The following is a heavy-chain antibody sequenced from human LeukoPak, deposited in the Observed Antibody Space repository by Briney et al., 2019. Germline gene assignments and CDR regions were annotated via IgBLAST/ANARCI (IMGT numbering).Heavy chain of an antibody. Sequence: ASVKVSCEASGYTFTSYGISWVRQAPGQGLEWMGWISAYNGNTNYAQKLQGRVTMTTDTSTSTAYVELRSLRSDDTAVYYCARLGVWGGFSDYYYYYGMDVWGQGTTVTVSS. V-gene: IGHV1-18*01. D-gene: IGHD3-3*01. CDR3: ARLGVWGGFSDYYYYYGMDV. CDR1: GYTFTSYG. J-gene: IGHJ6*02. CDR2: ISAYNGNT.